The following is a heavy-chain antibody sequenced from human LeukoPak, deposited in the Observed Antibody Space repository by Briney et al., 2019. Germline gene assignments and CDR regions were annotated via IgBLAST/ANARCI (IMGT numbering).Heavy chain of an antibody. CDR2: ISPRADIT. D-gene: IGHD6-19*01. Sequence: GGSLRLSCAASGFTFSSHGMNWVRQAPGKGLEWISGISPRADITYYADSVKGRFTISRDNSENTVYLQMSSLRTEDTAMYYCTTSPVPGIDYWGQGIQVTVSS. CDR1: GFTFSSHG. CDR3: TTSPVPGIDY. J-gene: IGHJ4*02. V-gene: IGHV3-23*01.